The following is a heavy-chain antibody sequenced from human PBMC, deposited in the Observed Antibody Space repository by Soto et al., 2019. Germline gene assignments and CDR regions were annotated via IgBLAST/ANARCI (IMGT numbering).Heavy chain of an antibody. V-gene: IGHV1-18*01. CDR3: ARSPLVTIFGVVIIPWFDP. CDR1: GYTFTSYG. CDR2: ISAYNGNT. J-gene: IGHJ5*02. D-gene: IGHD3-3*01. Sequence: ASVKVSCKASGYTFTSYGISWVRQAPGQGLEWMGWISAYNGNTNYAQKLQGRVTMTTDTSTSTAYMELRSLRSDDTAVYYCARSPLVTIFGVVIIPWFDPWGHGTLVTVSS.